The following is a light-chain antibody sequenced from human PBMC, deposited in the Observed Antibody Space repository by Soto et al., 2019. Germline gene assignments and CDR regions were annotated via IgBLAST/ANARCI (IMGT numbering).Light chain of an antibody. Sequence: EIVLTQSPGTLSLSPGERATLSCRASQSVSSSYLAWYQQKPGQAPRLLIYGASSRATGIPDRFSGSGSGTDFTLTISRLEPEEFAVYYGQQYGSSPLTFGQGTKVEIK. J-gene: IGKJ1*01. CDR1: QSVSSSY. CDR3: QQYGSSPLT. V-gene: IGKV3-20*01. CDR2: GAS.